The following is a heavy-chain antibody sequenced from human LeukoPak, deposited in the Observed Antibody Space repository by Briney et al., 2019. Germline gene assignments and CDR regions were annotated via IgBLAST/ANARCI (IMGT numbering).Heavy chain of an antibody. D-gene: IGHD3/OR15-3a*01. CDR1: GYTFIRYY. J-gene: IGHJ4*02. CDR2: VNPSGDST. V-gene: IGHV1-46*01. Sequence: GAAVKVSCKASGYTFIRYYIHWVRQAPGQGLEWMGIVNPSGDSTNYPQKFQGRVTMTRDTSTSTVYMELSSLRSEDTAVYYCARWTTTYLDYWGQGTLVTVSS. CDR3: ARWTTTYLDY.